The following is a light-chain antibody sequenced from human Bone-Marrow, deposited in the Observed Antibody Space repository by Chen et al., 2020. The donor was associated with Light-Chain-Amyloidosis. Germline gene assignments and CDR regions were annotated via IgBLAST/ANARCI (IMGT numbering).Light chain of an antibody. CDR2: DDS. J-gene: IGLJ3*02. Sequence: SYVLTQPSSVSVTPGPTATIACGGNNIGATSVHWYQQTPGQAPLLVDYDDSDRPSGIPERLSGSNSGNTATLTISRVEAGDEADYYCQVWDSSSDRPVFGGGTKLTVL. V-gene: IGLV3-21*02. CDR3: QVWDSSSDRPV. CDR1: NIGATS.